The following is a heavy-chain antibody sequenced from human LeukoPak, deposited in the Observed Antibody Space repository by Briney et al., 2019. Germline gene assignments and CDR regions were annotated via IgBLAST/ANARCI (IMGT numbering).Heavy chain of an antibody. V-gene: IGHV1-69*13. J-gene: IGHJ6*03. Sequence: SVKVSCKASGGTFSSYAISWVRQAPGQGLEWMGGNIPIFGTANYAQKFQGRVTITADESTSTAYMELSSLRSEDTAVYYCASTAPASTYYYYYYMDVWGKGTTVTVSS. CDR3: ASTAPASTYYYYYYMDV. D-gene: IGHD5-18*01. CDR2: NIPIFGTA. CDR1: GGTFSSYA.